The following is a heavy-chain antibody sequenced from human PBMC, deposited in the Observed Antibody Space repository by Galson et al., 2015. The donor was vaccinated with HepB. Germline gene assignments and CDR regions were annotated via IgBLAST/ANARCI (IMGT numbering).Heavy chain of an antibody. CDR3: ANPRYSSGWFSGSEYFQH. J-gene: IGHJ1*01. V-gene: IGHV3-30*18. CDR2: ISYDGSNK. CDR1: GFTFSRSG. Sequence: SLRLSCAASGFTFSRSGMHWVGQAPGKGLEWVAVISYDGSNKYYADSVKGRFTISRDNSKNTLYLQMNSLRAEDTAVYYCANPRYSSGWFSGSEYFQHWGQGTLVTVSS. D-gene: IGHD6-19*01.